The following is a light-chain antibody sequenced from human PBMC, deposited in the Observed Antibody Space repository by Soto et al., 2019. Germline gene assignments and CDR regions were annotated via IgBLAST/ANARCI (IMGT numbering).Light chain of an antibody. CDR2: GAS. CDR3: QQYRNSPVT. J-gene: IGKJ4*01. V-gene: IGKV3-11*01. Sequence: IVWPQSPSTLSLSPGERSTLSCMASQSVSSYLAWYQQKPGQPPRLLIYGASIRATGIPDRFTGSGSGTDFTLTISRLEPEDFAVYYCQQYRNSPVTFGGGSKVDIK. CDR1: QSVSSY.